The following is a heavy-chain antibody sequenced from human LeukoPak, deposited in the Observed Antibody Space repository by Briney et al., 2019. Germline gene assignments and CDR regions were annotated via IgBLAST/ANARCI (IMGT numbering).Heavy chain of an antibody. V-gene: IGHV4-61*08. Sequence: SETLSLTCTVSGGSVSSGAYYWSWIRQPPGKGLEWIGYISYTGNTNYNPSLKSRVTISVDTSKNQFSLKLSSVTAADTAVYYCARVLRAASWRSYDYWGQGSLVTVSS. CDR3: ARVLRAASWRSYDY. D-gene: IGHD5-18*01. J-gene: IGHJ4*02. CDR1: GGSVSSGAYY. CDR2: ISYTGNT.